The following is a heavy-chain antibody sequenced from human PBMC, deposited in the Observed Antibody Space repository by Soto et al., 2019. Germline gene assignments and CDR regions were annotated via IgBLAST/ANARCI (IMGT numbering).Heavy chain of an antibody. Sequence: PSETLSLTCAVYGGSFSGYYWSWIRQPPGKGLEWIGEINHSGSTNYNPSLKSRVTISVDTSKNQFSLKLSSVTAADTAVYYCASRGYCSGGSCSIFDYWVQGTLVTVSS. V-gene: IGHV4-34*01. CDR1: GGSFSGYY. CDR3: ASRGYCSGGSCSIFDY. CDR2: INHSGST. D-gene: IGHD2-15*01. J-gene: IGHJ4*02.